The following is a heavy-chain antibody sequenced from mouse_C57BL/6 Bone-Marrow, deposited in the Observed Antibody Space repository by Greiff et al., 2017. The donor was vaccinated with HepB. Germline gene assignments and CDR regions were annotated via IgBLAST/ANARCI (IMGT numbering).Heavy chain of an antibody. V-gene: IGHV7-1*01. J-gene: IGHJ3*01. CDR3: ARDLTGTEFAY. Sequence: EVMLVESGGGLVQSGRSLRLSCATSGFTFSDFYMEWVRQAPGKGLEWIAASRNKANDYTTVYSASVKGRFIVSRDTSQSILYLQMNALRAEDTAIYYCARDLTGTEFAYWGQGTLVTVSA. D-gene: IGHD4-1*01. CDR2: SRNKANDYTT. CDR1: GFTFSDFY.